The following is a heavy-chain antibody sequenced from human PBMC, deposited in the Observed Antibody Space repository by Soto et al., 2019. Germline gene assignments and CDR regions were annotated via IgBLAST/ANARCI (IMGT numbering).Heavy chain of an antibody. CDR2: MYNNENT. Sequence: QVQLQESGPGLVKPSETLSLTCAVSGGSISSSNWWSWFRQPPGKGLEWIGEMYNNENTNYNNDNPSLKNRVTISVDTSKNQLSLKLSTVTAADTAVYACTRLQVTVTQPAYWGKVTLVTVSS. CDR1: GGSISSSNW. D-gene: IGHD2-21*02. V-gene: IGHV4-4*02. CDR3: TRLQVTVTQPAY. J-gene: IGHJ4*02.